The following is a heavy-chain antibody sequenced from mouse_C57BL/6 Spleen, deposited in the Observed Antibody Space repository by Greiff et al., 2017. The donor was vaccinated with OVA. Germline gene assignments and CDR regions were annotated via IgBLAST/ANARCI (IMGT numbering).Heavy chain of an antibody. CDR1: GYTFTSYW. CDR3: ARRTYCDYGEEGAMDY. J-gene: IGHJ4*01. Sequence: QVQLQQPGAELVRPGSSVKLSCKASGYTFTSYWMHWVKQRPIQGLEWIGNIDPSDSETHYNQKFKDKATLTVDKSSSTAYMQLSILTSEDSAVYYCARRTYCDYGEEGAMDYWGQGTSVTVSS. D-gene: IGHD2-4*01. CDR2: IDPSDSET. V-gene: IGHV1-52*01.